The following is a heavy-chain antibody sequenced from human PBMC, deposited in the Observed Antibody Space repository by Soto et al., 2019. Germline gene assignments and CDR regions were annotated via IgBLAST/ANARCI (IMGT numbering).Heavy chain of an antibody. CDR2: ISAYNGNT. Sequence: GASVKVSCKASGYTFTNYGISWVRQAPGQGLEWMGWISAYNGNTKYAQKLQGRVTITRDTSASTAYMELSSLSSEDTALYYCARDSGSSWYSIDYWGQGTLVTVSS. CDR1: GYTFTNYG. J-gene: IGHJ4*02. V-gene: IGHV1-18*01. D-gene: IGHD6-13*01. CDR3: ARDSGSSWYSIDY.